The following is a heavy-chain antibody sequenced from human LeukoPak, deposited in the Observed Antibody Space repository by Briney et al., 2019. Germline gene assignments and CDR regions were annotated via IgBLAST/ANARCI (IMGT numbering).Heavy chain of an antibody. J-gene: IGHJ3*02. CDR3: ARASPYYDILTGYPTDAFDI. CDR2: IIPIFGTA. CDR1: GYTLTELS. Sequence: SVKVSCKVSGYTLTELSMHWARQAPGQGLEWMGGIIPIFGTANYAQKFQGRVTITADESTSTAYMELSSLRSEDTAVYYCARASPYYDILTGYPTDAFDIWGQGTMVTVSS. D-gene: IGHD3-9*01. V-gene: IGHV1-69*13.